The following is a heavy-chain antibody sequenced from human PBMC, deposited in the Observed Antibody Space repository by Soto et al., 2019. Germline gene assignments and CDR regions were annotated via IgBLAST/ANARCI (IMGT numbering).Heavy chain of an antibody. CDR1: GGSISSYY. Sequence: SETLSLTCTVSGGSISSYYWSWIRQPPGKGLEWIGYIYYSGSPNYNPSLKSRVTISVDTSKNQLSLKQRSMTAADTAVYYCARRLSGSYGQIDYWGQGTLVTVSS. J-gene: IGHJ4*02. D-gene: IGHD1-26*01. CDR3: ARRLSGSYGQIDY. V-gene: IGHV4-59*08. CDR2: IYYSGSP.